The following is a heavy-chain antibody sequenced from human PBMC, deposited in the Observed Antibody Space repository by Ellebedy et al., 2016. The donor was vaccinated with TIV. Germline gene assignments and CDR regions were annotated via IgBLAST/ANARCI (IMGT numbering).Heavy chain of an antibody. CDR1: GDSISSSSYY. Sequence: MPSETLSLTCTVSGDSISSSSYYWGWIRQPPGKGPEWIGSIYYGGSTYYNPSLKSRVTISVDTSKNQFSLTLSSVTAADTAVYYCARALSMIRGGGFDPWGQGTLVTVSS. V-gene: IGHV4-39*07. CDR2: IYYGGST. J-gene: IGHJ5*02. CDR3: ARALSMIRGGGFDP. D-gene: IGHD3-10*01.